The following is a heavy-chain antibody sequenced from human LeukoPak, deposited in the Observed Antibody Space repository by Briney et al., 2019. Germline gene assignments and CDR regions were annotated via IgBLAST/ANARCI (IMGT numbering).Heavy chain of an antibody. CDR1: GVSVSSNY. Sequence: PSETLSLTCTVSGVSVSSNYWSWIRQAPGKGLEWIGYMYHTGSGNYNPSLKSRVTISVDTSKNQFSLKLSSVTAADTAVYYCASLRITMVRGVIYYYYGMDVWGQGTTVTVSS. V-gene: IGHV4-59*02. J-gene: IGHJ6*02. D-gene: IGHD3-10*01. CDR2: MYHTGSG. CDR3: ASLRITMVRGVIYYYYGMDV.